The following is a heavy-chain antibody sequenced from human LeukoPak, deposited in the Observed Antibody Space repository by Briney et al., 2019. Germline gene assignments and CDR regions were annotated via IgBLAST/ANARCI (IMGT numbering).Heavy chain of an antibody. CDR2: ITITGGGA. D-gene: IGHD3-3*01. J-gene: IGHJ4*02. Sequence: GGSLRLSCEASGFLFRAYAMSWVRQAPGKGLEWLSTITITGGGAYYIDSVKGRFTMSRDNSKNTLYLQMNSLRAEDTAVYYCAREAWRPYLDYWGQGTPVTVSS. V-gene: IGHV3-23*01. CDR1: GFLFRAYA. CDR3: AREAWRPYLDY.